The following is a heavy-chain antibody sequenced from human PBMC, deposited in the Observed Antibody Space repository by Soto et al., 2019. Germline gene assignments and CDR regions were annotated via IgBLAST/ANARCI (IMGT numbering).Heavy chain of an antibody. D-gene: IGHD3-16*01. V-gene: IGHV3-33*01. Sequence: GGSLRLSCAASGFTFSSYGMHWVRQAPGKGLEWVAVIWYDGSNKYYADSVKGRFTISRDNSKNTLYLQMNSLRAEDTAVYYCARDLGGGYYYYGMDVWGRGTTVTVSS. CDR1: GFTFSSYG. CDR3: ARDLGGGYYYYGMDV. CDR2: IWYDGSNK. J-gene: IGHJ6*02.